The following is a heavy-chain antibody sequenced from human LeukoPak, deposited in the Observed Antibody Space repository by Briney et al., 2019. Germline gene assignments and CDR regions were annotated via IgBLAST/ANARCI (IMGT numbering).Heavy chain of an antibody. V-gene: IGHV3-49*04. J-gene: IGHJ6*04. CDR1: GFTFGDYA. CDR2: IRSKAYGGTI. D-gene: IGHD2-15*01. CDR3: TRALGYCSGGSCYYYYGMDV. Sequence: GGSLRLSCTASGFTFGDYAMSWVRQAPGKGLEWVGFIRSKAYGGTIEYAASVKGRFTISRDDSKSIAYLQMNSLKTEDTAVYYCTRALGYCSGGSCYYYYGMDVWGKGTTVTVSS.